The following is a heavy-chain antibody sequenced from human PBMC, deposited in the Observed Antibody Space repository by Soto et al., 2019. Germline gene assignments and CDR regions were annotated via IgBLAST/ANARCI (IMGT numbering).Heavy chain of an antibody. J-gene: IGHJ6*02. CDR3: ARGRAAAGYFDYYYYYGMDV. V-gene: IGHV4-34*01. D-gene: IGHD6-13*01. CDR2: INHSGST. Sequence: SETLSLTCAVYGGSFSGYYWSWIRQPPGKGLEWIGEINHSGSTNYNPSLKSRVTMSVDRSKNQFSLNLSSVTAADTAVYYCARGRAAAGYFDYYYYYGMDVWGQGTTVTVSS. CDR1: GGSFSGYY.